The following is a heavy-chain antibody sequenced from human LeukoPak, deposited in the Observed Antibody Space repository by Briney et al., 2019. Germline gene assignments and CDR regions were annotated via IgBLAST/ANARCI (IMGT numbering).Heavy chain of an antibody. CDR3: ARGPREADPGILGLSYRYYAMVV. Sequence: SETVSFKGSLYGGMGYGMYWSRIGQPPGKGLEWIGEIIHDRATGRGTPTYNPSLKSRVTISVDTSKNLSSLNLNDQAAADTAVYYCARGPREADPGILGLSYRYYAMVVW. V-gene: IGHV4-34*01. CDR1: GGMGYGMY. D-gene: IGHD3/OR15-3a*01. J-gene: IGHJ6*01. CDR2: IIHDRATGRGTP.